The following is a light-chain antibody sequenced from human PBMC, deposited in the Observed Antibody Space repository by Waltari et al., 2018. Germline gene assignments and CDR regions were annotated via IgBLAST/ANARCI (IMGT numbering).Light chain of an antibody. CDR1: SPDIGNNY. J-gene: IGLJ2*01. CDR2: DTN. CDR3: ETWHSSLGAGV. Sequence: QSVLTQPPSLSAAPGQKVTISCSGSSPDIGNNYVTWYQQIPGTAPKLLIYDTNARPSGIPDRFSGSKSGTSATLGLTGLQAAEEAEYFCETWHSSLGAGVFGGGTKLTVL. V-gene: IGLV1-51*01.